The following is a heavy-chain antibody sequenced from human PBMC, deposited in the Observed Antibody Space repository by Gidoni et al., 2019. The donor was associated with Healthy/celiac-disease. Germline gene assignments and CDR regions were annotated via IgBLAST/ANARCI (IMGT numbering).Heavy chain of an antibody. V-gene: IGHV1-8*01. CDR3: ARGPAAAGNWFDP. CDR2: MNPNSGNT. J-gene: IGHJ5*02. CDR1: GYTFTSYD. Sequence: HVQLVPSGAELKKPGSSVQVSCKASGYTFTSYDINWVRQATGQGLEWMGWMNPNSGNTGYAQKFQGRVTMTKNTSISTAYMELSSLRAEDTAVYYCARGPAAAGNWFDPWGQGTLVTVSS. D-gene: IGHD6-13*01.